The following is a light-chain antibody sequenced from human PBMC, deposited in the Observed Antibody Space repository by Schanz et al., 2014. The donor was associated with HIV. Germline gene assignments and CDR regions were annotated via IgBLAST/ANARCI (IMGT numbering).Light chain of an antibody. V-gene: IGLV2-14*03. Sequence: QSALTQPASVSGSPGQSITISCTGTSSDVGGYNYVSWYQQHPGKAPKLMIYDVSNRPSGVSNRFSGSKSGNTASLTISGLQAEDEADYYCQSYDSSLSAWFGGGTKLTVL. CDR3: QSYDSSLSAW. J-gene: IGLJ3*02. CDR2: DVS. CDR1: SSDVGGYNY.